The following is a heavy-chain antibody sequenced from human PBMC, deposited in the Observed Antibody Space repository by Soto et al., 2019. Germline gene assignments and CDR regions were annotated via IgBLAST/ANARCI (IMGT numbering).Heavy chain of an antibody. D-gene: IGHD6-6*01. V-gene: IGHV3-30-3*01. CDR1: GFTFSSYA. J-gene: IGHJ4*02. Sequence: QVQLVESGGGVVQPGRSLRLSCAASGFTFSSYAMHWVRQAPGKGLEWVAVISYDGSNKYYADSVKGRFTISRDNAKNSLYLQMNSLRAEDTAVYYCAISIAARPADYWGQGTLVTVSS. CDR2: ISYDGSNK. CDR3: AISIAARPADY.